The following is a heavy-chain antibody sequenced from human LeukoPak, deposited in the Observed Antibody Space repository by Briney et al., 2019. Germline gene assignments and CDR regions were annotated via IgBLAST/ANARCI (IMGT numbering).Heavy chain of an antibody. Sequence: PGGSLRLSCAASGFTFSDYYMSWIRQAPGKGLEWVSYISSSGSTIYYADSVKGRFTISRDNSKNTLYLQMNSLRAEDTAVYYCASCSSSWAICYFDYWGQGTLVTVSS. D-gene: IGHD6-13*01. CDR1: GFTFSDYY. CDR2: ISSSGSTI. CDR3: ASCSSSWAICYFDY. J-gene: IGHJ4*02. V-gene: IGHV3-11*01.